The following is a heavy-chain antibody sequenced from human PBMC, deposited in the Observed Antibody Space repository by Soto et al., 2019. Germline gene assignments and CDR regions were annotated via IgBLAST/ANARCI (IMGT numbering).Heavy chain of an antibody. D-gene: IGHD5-18*01. J-gene: IGHJ6*02. V-gene: IGHV3-7*05. CDR3: ARGGGHSFKNYYYYGMDV. CDR1: GFTFSSYW. Sequence: GGSLRLSCAASGFTFSSYWMSWVRQAPGKGLEWVANIKQDGSEKYYVDSVKGRFTISSDNAKNSLYLQMNSLRAEDTAVYYCARGGGHSFKNYYYYGMDVWGQGTTVTVSS. CDR2: IKQDGSEK.